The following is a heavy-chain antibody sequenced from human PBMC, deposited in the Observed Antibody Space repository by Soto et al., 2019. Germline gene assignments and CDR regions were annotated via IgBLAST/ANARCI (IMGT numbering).Heavy chain of an antibody. Sequence: PAVHVSCKASGGTFSSYAISWVRQAPGQGIEWMGGIIPIFGTANYAQKFQGRVTITAAESTSTAYMKLSSLRSEDTAVYFFPSDPSRITGTVLHCDYGMDVCGRGTTAT. D-gene: IGHD1-20*01. CDR3: PSDPSRITGTVLHCDYGMDV. J-gene: IGHJ6*02. CDR1: GGTFSSYA. CDR2: IIPIFGTA. V-gene: IGHV1-69*13.